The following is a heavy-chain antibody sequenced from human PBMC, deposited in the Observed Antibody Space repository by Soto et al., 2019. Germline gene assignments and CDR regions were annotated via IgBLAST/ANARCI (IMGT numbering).Heavy chain of an antibody. V-gene: IGHV1-2*02. Sequence: GASVKVSCKASGYTFTGYYMHWVRQAPGQGLEWMGWINPNSGGTNYAQKFQGRVTMTRDTSISTAYMELSRLRSDDTAVYYCARDGAYCGGDCYSSYYYGMDVWGQGTTVTVYS. J-gene: IGHJ6*02. CDR1: GYTFTGYY. CDR3: ARDGAYCGGDCYSSYYYGMDV. D-gene: IGHD2-21*02. CDR2: INPNSGGT.